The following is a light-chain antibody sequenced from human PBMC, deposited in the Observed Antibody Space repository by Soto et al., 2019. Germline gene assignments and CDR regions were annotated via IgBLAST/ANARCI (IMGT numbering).Light chain of an antibody. CDR3: SSFTNTITRYA. V-gene: IGLV2-14*01. CDR2: EVS. Sequence: QSVLTQPASVSGSPGQSITISCTGTSSDVGGYNYVSWFQHHPGKAPKLIIYEVSYRPSGVSARVSGSKSGDTASLTISGLQAEDEADYYCSSFTNTITRYAFGTGTKLTVL. J-gene: IGLJ1*01. CDR1: SSDVGGYNY.